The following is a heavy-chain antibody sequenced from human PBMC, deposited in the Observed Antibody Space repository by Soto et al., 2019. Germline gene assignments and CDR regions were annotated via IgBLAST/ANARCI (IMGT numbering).Heavy chain of an antibody. CDR2: INAGNGNT. CDR3: ARDSGGMDV. J-gene: IGHJ6*02. CDR1: GYTFTSYA. V-gene: IGHV1-3*01. Sequence: QVQLVQSGAEVKKPGASVKISCKTSGYTFTSYALHWVRQAPGQRLEWMGWINAGNGNTKYSQKFQGRVTITRDTSASTAYMELRSLRSEDTAVYYCARDSGGMDVWGQGTTVTVSS.